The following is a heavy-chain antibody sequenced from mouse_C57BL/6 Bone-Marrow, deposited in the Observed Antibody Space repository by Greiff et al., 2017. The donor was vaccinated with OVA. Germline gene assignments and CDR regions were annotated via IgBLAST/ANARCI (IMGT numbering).Heavy chain of an antibody. CDR3: ARSPPMVTTFYWYFDV. J-gene: IGHJ1*03. CDR1: GYTFTSYW. D-gene: IGHD2-9*01. Sequence: QVQLQQPGAELVRPGSSVKLSCKASGYTFTSYWMHWVKQRPIQGLEWIGNIDPSDSETHYNQKFKDKATLTVDKSSSTAYMQLSSLTSEDSAVYYCARSPPMVTTFYWYFDVWGTGTTVTVSS. V-gene: IGHV1-52*01. CDR2: IDPSDSET.